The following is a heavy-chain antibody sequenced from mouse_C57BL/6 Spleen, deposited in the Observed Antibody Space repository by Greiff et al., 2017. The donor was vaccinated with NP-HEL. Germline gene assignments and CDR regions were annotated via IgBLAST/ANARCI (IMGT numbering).Heavy chain of an antibody. J-gene: IGHJ3*01. V-gene: IGHV3-6*01. Sequence: EVQLVESGPGLVKPSQSLSLTCSVTGYSITSGYYWNWIRQFPGNKLEWMGYISYDGSNNYNPSLKNRISITRDTSKNQFFLKLNSVTTEDTATYYCATGSGAYWGQGTLVTVSA. D-gene: IGHD4-1*01. CDR3: ATGSGAY. CDR2: ISYDGSN. CDR1: GYSITSGYY.